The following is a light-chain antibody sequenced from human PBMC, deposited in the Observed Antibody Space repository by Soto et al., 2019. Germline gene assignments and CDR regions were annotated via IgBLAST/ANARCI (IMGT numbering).Light chain of an antibody. J-gene: IGKJ1*01. CDR2: KAS. CDR3: QQYGSSGT. CDR1: QSIGSW. Sequence: DIQMTPSPSILSASVGDRVTITCRASQSIGSWLAWYQHRPGKAPKLLIYKASSLESGVPLRFSGSGSGTDFTLTISRLEPEDFAVYYCQQYGSSGTFGQGTKVDIK. V-gene: IGKV1-5*03.